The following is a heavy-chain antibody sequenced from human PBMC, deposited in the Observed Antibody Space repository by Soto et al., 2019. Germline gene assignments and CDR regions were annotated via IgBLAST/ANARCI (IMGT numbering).Heavy chain of an antibody. Sequence: PGGSLRLSCSASGFTFSSYAMSWVRQAPGKGLEWVSAISGNAGSTYYADSVKGRFTISRDNSKNTVYLQMNSLRAEDTAVYYCAKDFLSRGGRPFGMDVWGQGTTVTVSS. D-gene: IGHD2-15*01. CDR3: AKDFLSRGGRPFGMDV. CDR2: ISGNAGST. V-gene: IGHV3-23*01. J-gene: IGHJ6*02. CDR1: GFTFSSYA.